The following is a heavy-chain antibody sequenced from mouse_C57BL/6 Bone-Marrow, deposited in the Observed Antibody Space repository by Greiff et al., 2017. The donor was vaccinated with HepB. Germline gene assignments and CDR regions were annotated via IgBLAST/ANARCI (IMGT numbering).Heavy chain of an antibody. CDR3: AREDYGSYFDY. CDR1: GYTFTSYD. D-gene: IGHD1-1*01. V-gene: IGHV1-85*01. J-gene: IGHJ2*01. CDR2: IYPRDGST. Sequence: LVESGPELVKPGASVKLSCKASGYTFTSYDINWVKQRPGQGLEWIGWIYPRDGSTKYNEKFKGKATLTVDTSSSTAYMELHSLTSEDSAVYFCAREDYGSYFDYWGQGTTLTVSS.